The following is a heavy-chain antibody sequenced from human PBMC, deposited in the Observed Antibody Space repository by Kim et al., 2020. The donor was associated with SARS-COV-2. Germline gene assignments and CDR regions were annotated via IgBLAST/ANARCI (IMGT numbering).Heavy chain of an antibody. CDR2: I. V-gene: IGHV3-11*04. CDR3: ARGPNYSPFDY. D-gene: IGHD4-4*01. Sequence: IYYADTGRGRFTTSKDNDKNSLYLQMNSRRAEETAVYYCARGPNYSPFDYWGQGTLVTVSS. J-gene: IGHJ4*02.